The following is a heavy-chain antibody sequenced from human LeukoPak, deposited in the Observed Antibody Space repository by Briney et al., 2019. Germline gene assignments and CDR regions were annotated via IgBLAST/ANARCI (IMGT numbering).Heavy chain of an antibody. Sequence: RPSETLSLTCTVSGASVSSSSYYWGWIRQPPGKGLEWIESIFYGGSTYYNPSLKSRVTISVDTSKNQFSLKLSSVTAADTAVYSCGRHSRVLGDYWGQGTLVTVSS. V-gene: IGHV4-39*01. CDR3: GRHSRVLGDY. CDR2: IFYGGST. D-gene: IGHD3-3*02. J-gene: IGHJ4*02. CDR1: GASVSSSSYY.